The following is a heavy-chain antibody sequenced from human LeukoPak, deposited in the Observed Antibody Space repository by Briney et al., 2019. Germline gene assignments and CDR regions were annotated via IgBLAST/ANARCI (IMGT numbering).Heavy chain of an antibody. CDR1: GYSFTSYW. D-gene: IGHD6-19*01. V-gene: IGHV5-51*01. CDR3: ARHPSVAGTYFDY. Sequence: GESLKISCKGSGYSFTSYWIGWVRQMRGKGLEWMGTIYPGDSVTRYSPSFQGQVTISADKSISTAYLQWSSLKASDTAMYYCARHPSVAGTYFDYWGQGTLVTVSS. J-gene: IGHJ4*02. CDR2: IYPGDSVT.